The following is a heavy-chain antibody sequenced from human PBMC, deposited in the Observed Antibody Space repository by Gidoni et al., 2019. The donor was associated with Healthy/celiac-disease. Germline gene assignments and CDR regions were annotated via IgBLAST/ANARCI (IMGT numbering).Heavy chain of an antibody. Sequence: QVQLQESGPGLVKPSQTLSLTCTVPGGSISSGDYYWSWIRQPPGKGLEWIGYIYYSGSTYYNPSLKSRVTISADTSKNQFSLKLSSVTAADTAVYYCARGIPAATQYYFDYWGQGTLVTVSS. CDR1: GGSISSGDYY. D-gene: IGHD2-2*01. J-gene: IGHJ4*02. CDR2: IYYSGST. CDR3: ARGIPAATQYYFDY. V-gene: IGHV4-30-4*01.